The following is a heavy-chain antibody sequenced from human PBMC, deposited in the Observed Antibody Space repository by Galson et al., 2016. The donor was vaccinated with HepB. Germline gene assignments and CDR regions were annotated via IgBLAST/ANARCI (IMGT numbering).Heavy chain of an antibody. D-gene: IGHD1-26*01. V-gene: IGHV3-23*01. CDR3: AKDKWRSYHDY. Sequence: SLRLSCAASGLTFSIYAMSWVRQAPGKGLEWVSGIGGSGGGTYYADFVKGRFTISRDDSKNTLYLQMNSLRAEDTALYYCAKDKWRSYHDYWGQGTLVTVSS. J-gene: IGHJ4*02. CDR1: GLTFSIYA. CDR2: IGGSGGGT.